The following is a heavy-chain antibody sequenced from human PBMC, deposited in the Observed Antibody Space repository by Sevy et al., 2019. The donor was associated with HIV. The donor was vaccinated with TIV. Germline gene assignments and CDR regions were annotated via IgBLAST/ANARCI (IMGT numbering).Heavy chain of an antibody. D-gene: IGHD1-26*01. Sequence: GGSLRLSCTASGFTFSSYSMNWVRQAPGKGLEWVSYIKSSSTTIYYAASLKGRFTISRDNAKNSLYLQMNSLRDEARAVYYCAGGVVGAALDAFDIWGQGTMVTVSS. CDR2: IKSSSTTI. J-gene: IGHJ3*02. CDR1: GFTFSSYS. V-gene: IGHV3-48*02. CDR3: AGGVVGAALDAFDI.